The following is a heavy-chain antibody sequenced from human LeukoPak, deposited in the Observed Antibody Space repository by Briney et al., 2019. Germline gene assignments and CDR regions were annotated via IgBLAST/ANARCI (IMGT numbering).Heavy chain of an antibody. D-gene: IGHD1-14*01. V-gene: IGHV4-30-2*05. J-gene: IGHJ4*02. CDR3: ARVTVLPEFDY. Sequence: SETLSLTCAVSGGSISSGGYSWGWIRQPPGKGLEWIGCIYHSGSTYYNPSLKSRVTISVDTSKNQFSLKLSSVTAADTAVYYCARVTVLPEFDYWGQGTLVTVSS. CDR1: GGSISSGGYS. CDR2: IYHSGST.